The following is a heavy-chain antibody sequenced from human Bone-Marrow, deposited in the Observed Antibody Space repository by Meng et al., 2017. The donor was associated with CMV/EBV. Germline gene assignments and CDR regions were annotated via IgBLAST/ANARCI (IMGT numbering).Heavy chain of an antibody. CDR1: GWSFSDYS. J-gene: IGHJ4*02. CDR2: INHDGNT. CDR3: ARRSRHNSGWYIDY. V-gene: IGHV4-34*01. Sequence: VYGWSFSDYSWTWIRQPPGKGLEWIGEINHDGNTNYRSSLKSRITISVDTSKNQFSLKVNSVTAADTAKYYCARRSRHNSGWYIDYWSQGTLVTVSS. D-gene: IGHD6-19*01.